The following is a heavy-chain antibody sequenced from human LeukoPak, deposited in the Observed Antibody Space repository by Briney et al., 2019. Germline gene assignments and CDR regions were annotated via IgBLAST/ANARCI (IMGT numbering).Heavy chain of an antibody. V-gene: IGHV3-66*01. CDR3: ARSVFGDYGGFDY. Sequence: PGGSLRLSCAASGFTVSSKYMNWVRQAPGKGLEWVSVIYNDGRIYYADSVKGRFTISRDNSRNTLYLQMNSLRGEDTAVYYCARSVFGDYGGFDYWGQGTLVTVSS. D-gene: IGHD4-17*01. CDR2: IYNDGRI. J-gene: IGHJ4*02. CDR1: GFTVSSKY.